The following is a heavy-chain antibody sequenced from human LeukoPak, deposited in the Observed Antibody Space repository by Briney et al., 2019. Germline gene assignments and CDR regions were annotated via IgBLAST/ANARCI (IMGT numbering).Heavy chain of an antibody. V-gene: IGHV1-69*06. CDR2: IIPIFGTA. Sequence: GSSVKVSCKASGGTFSSYAISWVRQAPGQGLEWMGGIIPIFGTANYAQKFQGRVTITADKSASTAYMELSSLRSEDMAVYYCARGHGMGERVVPKRNRDYGYYYMDVWGKGTTVTVSS. J-gene: IGHJ6*03. D-gene: IGHD4/OR15-4a*01. CDR1: GGTFSSYA. CDR3: ARGHGMGERVVPKRNRDYGYYYMDV.